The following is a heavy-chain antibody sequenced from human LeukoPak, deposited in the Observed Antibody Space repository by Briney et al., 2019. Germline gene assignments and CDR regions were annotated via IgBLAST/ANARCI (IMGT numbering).Heavy chain of an antibody. D-gene: IGHD4-17*01. Sequence: GASVTVSCKASGATFSSYAISWVRQAPGQGLEWMGGIIPIFGTANYAQKFQGRGTITAEESTSTAYVELSSLRSEDTAVYYCAGSTVTRLAEYFQHWGQGTLVTVSS. CDR3: AGSTVTRLAEYFQH. CDR1: GATFSSYA. V-gene: IGHV1-69*13. J-gene: IGHJ1*01. CDR2: IIPIFGTA.